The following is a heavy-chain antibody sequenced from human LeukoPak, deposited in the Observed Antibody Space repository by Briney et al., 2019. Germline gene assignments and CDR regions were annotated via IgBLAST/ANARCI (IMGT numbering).Heavy chain of an antibody. CDR2: ISWNSGII. Sequence: GRSLRLSCAASGFNFEDFAMHWVRQVPGKGLEWVSGISWNSGIIGSADSVQGRFIISRDNAKNSLYLQMNSLRAEDTAVYYCAKDPIGVSTVVTGGFSYWGQGTLVTVSS. J-gene: IGHJ4*02. CDR3: AKDPIGVSTVVTGGFSY. CDR1: GFNFEDFA. D-gene: IGHD4-23*01. V-gene: IGHV3-9*01.